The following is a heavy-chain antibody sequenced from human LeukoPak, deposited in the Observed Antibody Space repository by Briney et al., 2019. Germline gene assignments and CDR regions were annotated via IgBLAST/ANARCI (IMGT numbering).Heavy chain of an antibody. V-gene: IGHV4-39*07. D-gene: IGHD3-16*01. CDR1: GGSISSSSYY. CDR3: AREKIGTGSVLGKDYYYMDV. Sequence: SETLSLTCTVSGGSISSSSYYWGWIRQPPGKGLEWTGSIYYSGSTNYNPSLKSRVTISVDTSKNQFSLKLSSVTAADTAMYYCAREKIGTGSVLGKDYYYMDVWGKGTTVTVSS. J-gene: IGHJ6*03. CDR2: IYYSGST.